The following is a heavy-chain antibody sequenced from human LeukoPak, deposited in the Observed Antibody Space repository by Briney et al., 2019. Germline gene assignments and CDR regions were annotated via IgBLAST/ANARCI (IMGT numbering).Heavy chain of an antibody. D-gene: IGHD3-9*01. CDR2: IYPGDSDT. CDR1: GYSFAIYW. J-gene: IGHJ4*02. CDR3: ARRNFDWSYFDY. Sequence: GESLKISCKGSGYSFAIYWIGWVRQMPGKGLEWMGIIYPGDSDTRYNPSFQGQVTISVDKSINTAYLQWSSLKASDTAMYYCARRNFDWSYFDYWGQGTLVTVSS. V-gene: IGHV5-51*01.